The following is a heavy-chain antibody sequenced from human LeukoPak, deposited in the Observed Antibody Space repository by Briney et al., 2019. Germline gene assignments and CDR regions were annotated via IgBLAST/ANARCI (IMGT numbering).Heavy chain of an antibody. D-gene: IGHD1-7*01. CDR3: AHTPYNWNYPPTDP. CDR2: INPNSGGT. J-gene: IGHJ5*02. Sequence: ASVKVSCKASGYTFTGYYMQWVRQAPGQGLEWMGWINPNSGGTNYAQKFQGRVTMTRDTSISTAYMELSRLRSDDTAVYYCAHTPYNWNYPPTDPWGQGTLVTVSS. CDR1: GYTFTGYY. V-gene: IGHV1-2*02.